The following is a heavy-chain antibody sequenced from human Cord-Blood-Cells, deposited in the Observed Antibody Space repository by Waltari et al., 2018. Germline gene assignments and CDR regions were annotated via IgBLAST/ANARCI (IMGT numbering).Heavy chain of an antibody. CDR2: IYYSGST. CDR1: GGSIRSYY. CDR3: ARDSRGGPTHP. D-gene: IGHD3-10*01. V-gene: IGHV4-59*01. Sequence: QVQLQESGPGLVKPSETLSLTCTVSGGSIRSYYWSWIRQPPGKGLEWIGYIYYSGSTNYNPSLKSRVTISVDTSKNQFSLKLSSVTAADTAVYYCARDSRGGPTHPWGQGTLVTVSS. J-gene: IGHJ5*02.